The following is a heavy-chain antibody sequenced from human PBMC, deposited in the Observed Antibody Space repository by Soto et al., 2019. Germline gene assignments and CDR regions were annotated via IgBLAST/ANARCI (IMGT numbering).Heavy chain of an antibody. CDR2: IWYDGSNK. Sequence: GGSLRLSCAASGFTFSSYGMHWVRQAPGKGLEWVAVIWYDGSNKYYADSVKGRFTISRDNSKNTLYLQMNSLRAEDTAVYYCARGGYYYGSGSFIYYYGMDVWGQGTTVTVSS. V-gene: IGHV3-33*01. J-gene: IGHJ6*02. CDR1: GFTFSSYG. CDR3: ARGGYYYGSGSFIYYYGMDV. D-gene: IGHD3-10*01.